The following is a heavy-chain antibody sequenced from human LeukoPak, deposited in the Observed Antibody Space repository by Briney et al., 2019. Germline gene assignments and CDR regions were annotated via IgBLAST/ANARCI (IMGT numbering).Heavy chain of an antibody. D-gene: IGHD3-10*01. Sequence: PGGSLRLSCAASGFTFGDYAMHWVRQAPGKGLEWVSGISWNSGSIGYADSVKGRFTISRDNAKNSLYLQMNSLRAEDTALYYCAKEMDYYGSGTGPFDYWGQGTLVTVSS. CDR1: GFTFGDYA. J-gene: IGHJ4*02. CDR2: ISWNSGSI. CDR3: AKEMDYYGSGTGPFDY. V-gene: IGHV3-9*01.